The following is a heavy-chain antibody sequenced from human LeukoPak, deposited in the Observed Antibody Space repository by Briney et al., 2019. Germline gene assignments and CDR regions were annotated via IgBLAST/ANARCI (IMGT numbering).Heavy chain of an antibody. V-gene: IGHV4-39*07. CDR3: ARDVRFGELLESWFDP. CDR1: GGPISSSSYY. D-gene: IGHD3-10*01. J-gene: IGHJ5*02. CDR2: IYYSGST. Sequence: SETLSLTCTVSGGPISSSSYYWRWIRQPPGKGLEWIGSIYYSGSTYYNPSLKSRVTISVDTSKNQFSLKLSSVTAADTAVYYCARDVRFGELLESWFDPWGQGALVTVSS.